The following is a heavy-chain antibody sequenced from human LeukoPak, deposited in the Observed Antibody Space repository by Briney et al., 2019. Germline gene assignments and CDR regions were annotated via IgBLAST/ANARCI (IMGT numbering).Heavy chain of an antibody. V-gene: IGHV4-61*02. CDR3: ARAVGASFDY. Sequence: SSQTLSLTCTVSGGPISSGSYYWSWIRQPAGKGLEWIGRIYTSGSTNYNPSLNSRVTISVDTSKNQFSLKLSSVTAADTAVYYCARAVGASFDYWGQGTLVTVSS. J-gene: IGHJ4*02. CDR2: IYTSGST. D-gene: IGHD1-26*01. CDR1: GGPISSGSYY.